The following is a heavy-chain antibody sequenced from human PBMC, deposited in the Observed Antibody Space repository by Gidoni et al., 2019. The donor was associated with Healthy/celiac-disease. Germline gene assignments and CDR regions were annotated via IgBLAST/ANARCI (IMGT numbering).Heavy chain of an antibody. Sequence: QVTLKESGPVLVKPTETLTLTCTVSGFSLSNARMGVSWIRQPPGKALEWLAHIFSNDEKSYSTSLKSRLTISKDTSKSQVVLTMTNMDPVDTATYYCARILYGRYFDWALDYWGQGTLVTVSS. CDR1: GFSLSNARMG. J-gene: IGHJ4*02. V-gene: IGHV2-26*01. CDR2: IFSNDEK. D-gene: IGHD3-9*01. CDR3: ARILYGRYFDWALDY.